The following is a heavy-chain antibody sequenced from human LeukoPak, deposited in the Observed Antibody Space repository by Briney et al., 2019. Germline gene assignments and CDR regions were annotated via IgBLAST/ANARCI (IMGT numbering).Heavy chain of an antibody. CDR3: AKAGSGPDY. CDR1: GFTFDDYA. D-gene: IGHD3-10*01. CDR2: ISWNSGSI. V-gene: IGHV3-9*01. Sequence: GGSLRLSCAASGFTFDDYAMHWVRQAPGKGLEWVSGISWNSGSIGYADSVKGRFTISRDNAKNSLYLQMNSLRAEDTALYYCAKAGSGPDYWGQGTLVTVSS. J-gene: IGHJ4*02.